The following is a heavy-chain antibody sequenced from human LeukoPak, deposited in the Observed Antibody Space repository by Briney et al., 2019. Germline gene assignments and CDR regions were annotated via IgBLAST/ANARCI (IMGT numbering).Heavy chain of an antibody. CDR2: INPNSGGT. J-gene: IGHJ4*02. D-gene: IGHD2-2*01. CDR1: GYTFTGYY. CDR3: ARDAHCSSTSCYE. V-gene: IGHV1-2*02. Sequence: ASVKVSCKASGYTFTGYYMHWVRQAPGQGLEWMGWINPNSGGTNYAQKFQGRVTMTRDTSISTAYMELSRLRSDDTAVYYCARDAHCSSTSCYEWGQGTLVTVSS.